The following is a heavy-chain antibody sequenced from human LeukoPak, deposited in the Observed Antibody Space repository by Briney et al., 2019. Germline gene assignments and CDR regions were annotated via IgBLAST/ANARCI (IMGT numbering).Heavy chain of an antibody. CDR1: GFTFSNYG. Sequence: GGSLRLSCAASGFTFSNYGMSWVRQAPGKGLGWVSALSGTSDKTSSADSVKGRFSISRDNSKHTLYLQISSLRVEDTAVYYCAKVATWTHFDYWGQGILVTVSS. CDR3: AKVATWTHFDY. J-gene: IGHJ4*02. CDR2: LSGTSDKT. V-gene: IGHV3-23*01. D-gene: IGHD3/OR15-3a*01.